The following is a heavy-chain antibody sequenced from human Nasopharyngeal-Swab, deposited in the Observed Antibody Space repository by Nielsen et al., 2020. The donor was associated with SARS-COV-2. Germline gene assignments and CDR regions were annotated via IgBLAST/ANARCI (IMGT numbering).Heavy chain of an antibody. CDR2: ISYDGSNK. CDR1: GFTFSSYA. Sequence: GESLKISCAASGFTFSSYAMHWVRQAPGKGLEWVAVISYDGSNKYYADSVKGRFTISRDNSKNTLYLQMNSLRAEDTAVHYCAREGMITFGGVIVPYYFDYWGQGTLVTVSS. V-gene: IGHV3-30-3*01. CDR3: AREGMITFGGVIVPYYFDY. J-gene: IGHJ4*02. D-gene: IGHD3-16*02.